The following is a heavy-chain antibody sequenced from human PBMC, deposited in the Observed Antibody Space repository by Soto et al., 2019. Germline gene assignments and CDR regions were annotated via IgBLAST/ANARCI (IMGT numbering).Heavy chain of an antibody. CDR1: GGSISSGGYS. CDR2: IYHSGST. D-gene: IGHD3-22*01. V-gene: IGHV4-30-2*01. CDR3: ARQGGDSSGADYYYYGMDV. Sequence: PSETLSLTCAVSGGSISSGGYSWSWIRQPPGKGLEWIGYIYHSGSTYYNPSLKSRVTISVYRSKNQFSLKLSSVTAADTAVYYCARQGGDSSGADYYYYGMDVWGQGTTVTVSS. J-gene: IGHJ6*02.